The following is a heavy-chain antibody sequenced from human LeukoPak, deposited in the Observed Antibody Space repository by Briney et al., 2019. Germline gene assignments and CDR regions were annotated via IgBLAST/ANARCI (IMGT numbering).Heavy chain of an antibody. V-gene: IGHV4-61*02. J-gene: IGHJ4*02. D-gene: IGHD3-22*01. Sequence: PSQTLSPTCAISGGSISGGSYFWIWLRPPAGQGLDGIGSIYSSSSTNYNPSLKSRVTISVDTTKNQFSLKLSSVTAPDTAVYYCAREGPNSSGLDYWGQGTLVTVSS. CDR2: IYSSSST. CDR3: AREGPNSSGLDY. CDR1: GGSISGGSYF.